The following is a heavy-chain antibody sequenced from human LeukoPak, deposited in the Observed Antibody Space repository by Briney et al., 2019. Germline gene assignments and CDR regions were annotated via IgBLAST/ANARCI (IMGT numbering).Heavy chain of an antibody. Sequence: SETLSLTCTVSGYSISSGYYWGWIRPPPGKGREGIGSIYHSGSTYYNPSLKRRVTISGDTSNHQFSLTLSSVTAPDTAVYYCARSGKNGDYLPPYHPPMDLWGQGTTVTVSS. CDR2: IYHSGST. V-gene: IGHV4-38-2*02. CDR1: GYSISSGYY. CDR3: ARSGKNGDYLPPYHPPMDL. D-gene: IGHD4-17*01. J-gene: IGHJ6*02.